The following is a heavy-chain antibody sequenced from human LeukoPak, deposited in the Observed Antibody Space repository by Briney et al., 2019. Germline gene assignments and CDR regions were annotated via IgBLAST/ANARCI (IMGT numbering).Heavy chain of an antibody. Sequence: SETLSLTCTVSGGSISSYYWSWIRQPAGKGLEWIGRIYTSGSTNYNPSLKSRVTISVDKSKNQFSLKLSSVTAADTAVYYCARDYWDYYDSSGYFPRFDYWGKGTLVTVSS. CDR3: ARDYWDYYDSSGYFPRFDY. D-gene: IGHD3-22*01. CDR1: GGSISSYY. J-gene: IGHJ4*02. CDR2: IYTSGST. V-gene: IGHV4-4*07.